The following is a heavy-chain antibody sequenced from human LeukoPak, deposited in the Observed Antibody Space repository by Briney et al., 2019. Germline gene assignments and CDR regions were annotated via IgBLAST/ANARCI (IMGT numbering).Heavy chain of an antibody. CDR3: AAVKTPRYCSSTSCTSYFDY. J-gene: IGHJ4*02. D-gene: IGHD2-2*01. V-gene: IGHV4-39*01. Sequence: SETLSLTCTVSGGSISSSSYYWGWIRQPPGKGLEWIGSICYSGSTYYNPSLKSRVTISVDTSKNQFSLKLSSVTAADTAVYYCAAVKTPRYCSSTSCTSYFDYWGQGTLVTVSS. CDR1: GGSISSSSYY. CDR2: ICYSGST.